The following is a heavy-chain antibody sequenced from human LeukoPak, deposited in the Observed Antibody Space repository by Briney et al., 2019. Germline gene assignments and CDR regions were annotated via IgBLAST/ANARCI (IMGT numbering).Heavy chain of an antibody. V-gene: IGHV4-34*01. CDR2: INHSGST. CDR1: GGSFSGYY. J-gene: IGHJ4*02. CDR3: ARGTVAGTPWVRLKYYFDY. D-gene: IGHD6-19*01. Sequence: SETLSLTCAVYGGSFSGYYWSWIRQPPGKGLEWMGEINHSGSTNYNPSLKSRVTISVDTSKNQFSLKLSSVTAADTAVYYCARGTVAGTPWVRLKYYFDYWGQGTLVTVSS.